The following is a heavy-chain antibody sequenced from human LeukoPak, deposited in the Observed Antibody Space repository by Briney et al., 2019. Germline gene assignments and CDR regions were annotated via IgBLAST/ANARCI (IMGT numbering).Heavy chain of an antibody. CDR1: GFTFSSYW. J-gene: IGHJ4*02. D-gene: IGHD4-17*01. CDR2: ISGSGGDT. Sequence: GGSLRLSCAASGFTFSSYWMHWVRQAPGKGLEWVSTISGSGGDTPYADSVKGRFTISRDNAKNSVYLQMNSLRDEDTAVYYCAPSTTLTTLDYWGQGSLVTVSS. V-gene: IGHV3-21*01. CDR3: APSTTLTTLDY.